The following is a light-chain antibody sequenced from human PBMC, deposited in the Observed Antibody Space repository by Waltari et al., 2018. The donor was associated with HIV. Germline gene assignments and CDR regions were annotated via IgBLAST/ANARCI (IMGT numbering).Light chain of an antibody. CDR1: ALPKQY. CDR3: QSPDSSGTWV. Sequence: SHELTQPPSVSVSPGQTARITCSGDALPKQYAYWYQQKPGQAPVLVIYKDSERPSGIPWRFSGSISGTIVTLTISGVQAEDEADYDCQSPDSSGTWVFGGGTKLTVL. CDR2: KDS. V-gene: IGLV3-25*03. J-gene: IGLJ3*02.